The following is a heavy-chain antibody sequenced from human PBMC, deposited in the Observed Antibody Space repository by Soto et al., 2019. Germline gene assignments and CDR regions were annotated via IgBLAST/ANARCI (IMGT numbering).Heavy chain of an antibody. CDR3: STGRQMGY. D-gene: IGHD7-27*01. CDR1: GFTFSNYA. J-gene: IGHJ4*02. V-gene: IGHV3-23*01. CDR2: ISGSGDSI. Sequence: EVQVLESGGDLVQPGGSLRLSCAASGFTFSNYAMTWVRQALGKGLEWVSTISGSGDSIYYADSVKGRFTISRDNSKNTLYLQMNSLRADDWAVYYCSTGRQMGYWGQGTLVIVSP.